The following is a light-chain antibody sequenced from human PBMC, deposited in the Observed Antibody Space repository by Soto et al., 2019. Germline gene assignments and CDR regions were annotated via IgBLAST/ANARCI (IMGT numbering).Light chain of an antibody. CDR3: QTWGTGIHVV. J-gene: IGLJ2*01. CDR2: LNSDGSH. Sequence: QAVVTQSPSASASLGAAVKLTCTLSSGHSSYAIAWHQQHPEKGPRYLMKLNSDGSHSKGDGIPDRLSGSSSGAERYLPIHSLQSEDEADYYCQTWGTGIHVVFGGGTKVTVL. V-gene: IGLV4-69*01. CDR1: SGHSSYA.